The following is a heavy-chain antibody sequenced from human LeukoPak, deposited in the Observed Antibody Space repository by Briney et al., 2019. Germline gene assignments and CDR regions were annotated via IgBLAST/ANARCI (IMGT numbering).Heavy chain of an antibody. CDR1: GFTFSSYG. D-gene: IGHD3-10*01. CDR3: ARDDGSSCFSY. J-gene: IGHJ4*02. Sequence: PGGSLRLSCAASGFTFSSYGMHWVRQAPGKGLEWVAVIWYDGSNKYYADSVKGRFTISRDNAKNSLYLQMNGLRAEDTAVYYCARDDGSSCFSYWGQGTLVTVSS. V-gene: IGHV3-33*01. CDR2: IWYDGSNK.